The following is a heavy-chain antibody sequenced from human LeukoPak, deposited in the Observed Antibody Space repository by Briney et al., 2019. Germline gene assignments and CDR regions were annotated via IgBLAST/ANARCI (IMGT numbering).Heavy chain of an antibody. V-gene: IGHV4-34*01. J-gene: IGHJ4*02. CDR1: SGSVNSYY. CDR3: ARGGPVTIDY. D-gene: IGHD4-17*01. Sequence: SETLSLTCTVSSGSVNSYYWSWIRQPPGKGLEWIGEINHSGSTNYNPSLKSRVTISVDTSKNQFSLKLSSVTAADTAVYYCARGGPVTIDYWGQGTLVTVSS. CDR2: INHSGST.